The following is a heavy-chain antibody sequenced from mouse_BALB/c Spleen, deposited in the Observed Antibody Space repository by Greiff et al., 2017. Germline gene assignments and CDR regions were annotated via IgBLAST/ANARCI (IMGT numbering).Heavy chain of an antibody. D-gene: IGHD1-1*01. V-gene: IGHV5-6-5*01. CDR2: ISSGGST. J-gene: IGHJ1*01. Sequence: DVKLVESGGGLVKPGGSLKLSCAASGFTFSSYAMSWVRQTPEKRLEWVASISSGGSTYYPDSVKGRFTISRDNARNILYLQMSSLRSEDTAMYYCARGGYYYGSSYPRYFDVWGAGTTVTVSS. CDR3: ARGGYYYGSSYPRYFDV. CDR1: GFTFSSYA.